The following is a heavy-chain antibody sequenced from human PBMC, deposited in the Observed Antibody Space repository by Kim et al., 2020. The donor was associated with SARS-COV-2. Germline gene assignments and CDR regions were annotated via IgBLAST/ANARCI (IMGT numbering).Heavy chain of an antibody. V-gene: IGHV1-69*04. CDR1: GGTLSSYA. Sequence: SVKVSCKASGGTLSSYAISWVRQAPGQGLEWMGRIIPILGIANYAQKFQGRVTITADKSTSTAYMELSSLRSEDTAVYYCARATPDYRLDYWGQGTLVTLSP. J-gene: IGHJ4*02. CDR2: IIPILGIA. CDR3: ARATPDYRLDY. D-gene: IGHD4-17*01.